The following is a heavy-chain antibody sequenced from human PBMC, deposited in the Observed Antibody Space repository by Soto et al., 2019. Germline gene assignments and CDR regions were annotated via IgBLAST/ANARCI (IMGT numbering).Heavy chain of an antibody. V-gene: IGHV4-59*01. D-gene: IGHD3-10*01. CDR3: ARALITMVREVIKYNMDV. CDR2: IYDTGNT. CDR1: GGSISNYY. Sequence: PSETLSLTCTVSGGSISNYYWSWIRQSPGKGLEWIGYIYDTGNTNSNPSLQSRATISMDTSKNQLSLKLSSVTAADTAVYYCARALITMVREVIKYNMDVWGQGTTVTVSS. J-gene: IGHJ6*02.